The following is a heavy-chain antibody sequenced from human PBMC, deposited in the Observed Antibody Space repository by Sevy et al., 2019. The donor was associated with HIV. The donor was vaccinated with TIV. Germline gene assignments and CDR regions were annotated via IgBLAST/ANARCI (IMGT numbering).Heavy chain of an antibody. CDR2: ISGSGDIT. Sequence: GGSLRLSCEASGFTFSRFAMSWVRQAPGKGLEWVSIISGSGDITYYEQSVKGRFTISRDNSKNTLSLQMNSLRAEDTAIYFCAKTDRISALGQFDYWGQGTLVTVSS. CDR1: GFTFSRFA. CDR3: AKTDRISALGQFDY. J-gene: IGHJ4*02. D-gene: IGHD6-13*01. V-gene: IGHV3-23*01.